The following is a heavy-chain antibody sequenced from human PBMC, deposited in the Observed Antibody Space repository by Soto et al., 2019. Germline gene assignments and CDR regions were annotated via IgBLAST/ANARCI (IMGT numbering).Heavy chain of an antibody. CDR3: ARGICAGGSCYRTFDY. CDR1: GYTFSTSG. J-gene: IGHJ4*02. CDR2: ISSYNVNT. Sequence: QVQLVQSGAEVKKPGASVKVSCKASGYTFSTSGISWVRQAPGQGLEWVGWISSYNVNTNYAQKVQGRVTMTTDTSTSTAEMELRGLTSDETAVYYCARGICAGGSCYRTFDYWGQGTLVTVSS. V-gene: IGHV1-18*01. D-gene: IGHD2-15*01.